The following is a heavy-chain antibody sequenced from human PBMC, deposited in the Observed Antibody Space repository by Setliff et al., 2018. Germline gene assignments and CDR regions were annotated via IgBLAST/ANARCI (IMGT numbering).Heavy chain of an antibody. J-gene: IGHJ4*02. D-gene: IGHD3-22*01. Sequence: SVKVSCKASGSSFSSYTISWVRQAPGQGPEWMGRFIPMEGRADYAQNFQGRVTIIADKSTSTVYMELSSLRSEDTAVYYCARDDSSGYHTTYFDYWGQGTLVTVSS. CDR1: GSSFSSYT. CDR2: FIPMEGRA. V-gene: IGHV1-69*08. CDR3: ARDDSSGYHTTYFDY.